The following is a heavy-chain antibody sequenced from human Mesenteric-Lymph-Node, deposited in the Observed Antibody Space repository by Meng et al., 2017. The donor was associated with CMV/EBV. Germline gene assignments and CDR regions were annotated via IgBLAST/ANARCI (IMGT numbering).Heavy chain of an antibody. V-gene: IGHV3-74*01. CDR2: INSDGSST. CDR1: GFTVSSNY. J-gene: IGHJ4*02. CDR3: ARDSPSDFDY. Sequence: GESLKISCAASGFTVSSNYMSWVRQAPGKGLVWVSRINSDGSSTSYADSVKGRFTISRDNAKNTLYLQMNSLRAEDTAVYYCARDSPSDFDYWGQGTLVTVSS.